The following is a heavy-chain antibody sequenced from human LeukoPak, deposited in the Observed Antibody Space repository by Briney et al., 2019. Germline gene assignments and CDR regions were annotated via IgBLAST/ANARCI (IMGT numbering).Heavy chain of an antibody. CDR3: ARVNPTNSGFYAY. CDR2: IGPSSDNI. D-gene: IGHD3-22*01. J-gene: IGHJ1*01. CDR1: GFTFSDYF. Sequence: GGSLRLSCAASGFTFSDYFMSWIRQAPEKGLEWVSYIGPSSDNINYADSVKSRFTVSRDNAKNSLYLQMNSLRAEDTAVYHCARVNPTNSGFYAYWGQGTLVTVSS. V-gene: IGHV3-11*04.